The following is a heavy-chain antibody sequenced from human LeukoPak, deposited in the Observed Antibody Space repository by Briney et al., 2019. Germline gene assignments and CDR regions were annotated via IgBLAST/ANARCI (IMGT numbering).Heavy chain of an antibody. D-gene: IGHD1-1*01. V-gene: IGHV4-38-2*02. CDR1: GYSISSGYY. CDR2: IYHSGST. Sequence: KSSETLSLTCTVSGYSISSGYYWGWIRPPPGKGLEWIGSIYHSGSTYYNPSLKSRVTISVDTSKKEISLKLSSVTAADTAVYYCARGRYGTVTRGWFDPWGQGTLVTVSS. J-gene: IGHJ5*02. CDR3: ARGRYGTVTRGWFDP.